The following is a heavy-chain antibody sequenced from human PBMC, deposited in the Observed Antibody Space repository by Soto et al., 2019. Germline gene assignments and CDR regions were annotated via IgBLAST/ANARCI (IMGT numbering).Heavy chain of an antibody. J-gene: IGHJ5*02. V-gene: IGHV3-23*01. Sequence: PGGSLRLSCAASGFTFSSYAMSWVRQAPGTGLEWVSAISGSGGSTYYADSVKGRCTISRDNSKNTLYLQMNSLRAEDTAVYYCAKSPTRYSSGWYRFDPGGQGTLVTVSS. CDR2: ISGSGGST. CDR3: AKSPTRYSSGWYRFDP. D-gene: IGHD6-19*01. CDR1: GFTFSSYA.